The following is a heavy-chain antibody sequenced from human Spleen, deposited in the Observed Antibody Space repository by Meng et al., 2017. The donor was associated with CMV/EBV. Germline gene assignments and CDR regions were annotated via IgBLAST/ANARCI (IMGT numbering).Heavy chain of an antibody. J-gene: IGHJ4*02. Sequence: QVQLQQWGAGLLKPSETLSLTRTVYGGSFSSYYWKWIRQPPGKGLDRIGQFNHTGSTNDNPSVNTRVTISVDTSKNQFSLKLSSVTAADTAVYYCASIAAAGTAIVYWGQGTLVTVSS. V-gene: IGHV4-34*01. CDR2: FNHTGST. D-gene: IGHD6-13*01. CDR1: GGSFSSYY. CDR3: ASIAAAGTAIVY.